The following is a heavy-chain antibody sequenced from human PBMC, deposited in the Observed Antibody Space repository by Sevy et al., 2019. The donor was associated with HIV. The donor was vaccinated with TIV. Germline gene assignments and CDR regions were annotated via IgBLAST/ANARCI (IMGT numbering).Heavy chain of an antibody. CDR3: GKGGGGHYDPDEIGYYFYYYNMDV. CDR1: RFSFDSYG. CDR2: ISGSGTRT. Sequence: GGSLRLSCAVSRFSFDSYGMTWVRQAPGKGVEWVSGISGSGTRTYYADSVKGRFIISRDNSKNTLYLQMNSLRSEDTAIYYCGKGGGGHYDPDEIGYYFYYYNMDVWGEGTTVTVSS. D-gene: IGHD3-22*01. V-gene: IGHV3-23*01. J-gene: IGHJ6*03.